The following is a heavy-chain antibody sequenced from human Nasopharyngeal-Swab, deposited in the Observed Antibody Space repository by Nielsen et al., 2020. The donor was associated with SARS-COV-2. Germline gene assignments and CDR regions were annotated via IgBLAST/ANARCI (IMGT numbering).Heavy chain of an antibody. CDR2: IYYSGST. Sequence: SETLSLTCTVSGGSFSSYYWSWIRQPPGKGLEWIGYIYYSGSTNYNPSLKSRVTISVDTSKNQFSLKLSSVTAADTAVYYCARQRGGSSWPYYMDVWGKGTTVTVPS. D-gene: IGHD6-13*01. V-gene: IGHV4-59*08. CDR3: ARQRGGSSWPYYMDV. J-gene: IGHJ6*03. CDR1: GGSFSSYY.